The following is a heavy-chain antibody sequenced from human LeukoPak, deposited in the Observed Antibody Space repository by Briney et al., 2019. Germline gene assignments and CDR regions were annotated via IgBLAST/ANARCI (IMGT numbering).Heavy chain of an antibody. J-gene: IGHJ3*02. Sequence: SETLSLTCTVSGGLISSYYWSWIRQPPGKGLEWIGFIYYSGSTNYSPSLKSRVTISVDTSKNQFSLKLTSVTAADTAVYYCARHGNGAFDIWGQGTMVTVSS. CDR3: ARHGNGAFDI. D-gene: IGHD1-1*01. CDR2: IYYSGST. V-gene: IGHV4-59*08. CDR1: GGLISSYY.